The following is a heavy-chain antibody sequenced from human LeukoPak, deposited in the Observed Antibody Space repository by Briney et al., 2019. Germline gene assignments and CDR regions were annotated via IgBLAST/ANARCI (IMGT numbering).Heavy chain of an antibody. CDR3: ASDPAALGPREFDP. V-gene: IGHV1-2*02. J-gene: IGHJ5*02. D-gene: IGHD6-13*01. CDR1: GYTFTGYY. CDR2: INPNSGGT. Sequence: ASVKVSCKASGYTFTGYYMHWVRQPPGQGLEWMGWINPNSGGTNYAQKFQGRVTMTRDTSIGTAYMELSRLRSDATAVYYCASDPAALGPREFDPWGQGTLVTVSS.